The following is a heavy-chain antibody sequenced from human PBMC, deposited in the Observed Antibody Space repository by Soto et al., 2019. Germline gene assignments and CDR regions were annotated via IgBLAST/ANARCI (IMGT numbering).Heavy chain of an antibody. Sequence: QVQLVQSGAEVKKPGSSVKVSCKASGGTFSSYTISWVRQAPGQGLEWMGRIIPILGIANYAQKFHGRVTITADKSTSTAYMELSSLRSEDTAVYYCARDLGPSSSWYDHWFDPWGQGTLVTVSS. CDR1: GGTFSSYT. V-gene: IGHV1-69*08. CDR3: ARDLGPSSSWYDHWFDP. CDR2: IIPILGIA. D-gene: IGHD6-13*01. J-gene: IGHJ5*02.